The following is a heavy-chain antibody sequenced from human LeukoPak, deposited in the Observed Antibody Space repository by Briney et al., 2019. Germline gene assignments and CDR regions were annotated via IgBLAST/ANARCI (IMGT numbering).Heavy chain of an antibody. CDR1: GFTFRNYG. CDR3: AKEGGQHGSDRYHFDY. J-gene: IGHJ4*02. V-gene: IGHV3-30*18. Sequence: PGRSLRLSCTASGFTFRNYGMHWVRQAPGKGLEWVAVISSDGRIDYYMDSVKGRFSISRDNSKNTLHLQRNSLRPEDTAVYYCAKEGGQHGSDRYHFDYWGQGTLVTVSS. D-gene: IGHD3-10*01. CDR2: ISSDGRID.